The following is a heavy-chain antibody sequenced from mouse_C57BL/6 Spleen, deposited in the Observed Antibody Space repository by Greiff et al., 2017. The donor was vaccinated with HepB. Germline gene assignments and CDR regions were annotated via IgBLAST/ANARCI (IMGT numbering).Heavy chain of an antibody. D-gene: IGHD2-3*01. CDR2: ISSGSSTI. J-gene: IGHJ4*01. CDR3: ANYDGYYAMDY. V-gene: IGHV5-17*01. Sequence: DVHLVESGGGLVKPGGSLKLSCAASGFTFSDYGIHWVRQAPEKGLEWVAYISSGSSTIYYADTVKGRFTISRDNVKNTLFLQMTSLRSEDTAMYYCANYDGYYAMDYWGQGTSVTVSS. CDR1: GFTFSDYG.